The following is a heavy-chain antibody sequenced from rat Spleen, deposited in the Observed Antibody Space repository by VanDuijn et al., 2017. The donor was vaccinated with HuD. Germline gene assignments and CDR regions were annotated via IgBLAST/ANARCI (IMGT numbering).Heavy chain of an antibody. D-gene: IGHD1-11*01. J-gene: IGHJ2*01. CDR2: ISPSGGST. V-gene: IGHV5-31*01. Sequence: EVQLVESGGGLVQPGRSLKLSCLASGFTFNNHWMTWIRQAPGKGLEWVASISPSGGSTYYRDSVKGRFTISRDNAKNTQYLQMDSLRSEDTATYYCSTRDGGYPHWGQGVMVTVSS. CDR3: STRDGGYPH. CDR1: GFTFNNHW.